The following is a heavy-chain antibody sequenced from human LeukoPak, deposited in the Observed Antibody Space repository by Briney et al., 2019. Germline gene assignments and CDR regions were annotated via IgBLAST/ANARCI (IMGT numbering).Heavy chain of an antibody. V-gene: IGHV4-30-4*01. D-gene: IGHD3-22*01. Sequence: SETLSLTCTVSGGSISRGDYYWSWIRQPPGKGLEWIGYIYYSGSTYYNPSLKSRVTISVDTSKNQFSLKLSYVTAADTAVYYCAREYFHDGTGYSVFFDYWGQGTLVTVSS. CDR1: GGSISRGDYY. CDR3: AREYFHDGTGYSVFFDY. CDR2: IYYSGST. J-gene: IGHJ4*02.